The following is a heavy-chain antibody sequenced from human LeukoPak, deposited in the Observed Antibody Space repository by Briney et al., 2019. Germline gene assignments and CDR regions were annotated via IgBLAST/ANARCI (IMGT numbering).Heavy chain of an antibody. J-gene: IGHJ4*02. Sequence: SETLSLTCTVSGGSISSYYWSWIRQPAGKGLEWIGRIYTSGSTNYNPSLKSQVTISVDKSKNQFSLKLSSVTAADTAVYYCAREESSYGSGSYFRGRWDAFDYWGQGTLVTVSS. CDR2: IYTSGST. CDR3: AREESSYGSGSYFRGRWDAFDY. V-gene: IGHV4-4*07. D-gene: IGHD3-10*01. CDR1: GGSISSYY.